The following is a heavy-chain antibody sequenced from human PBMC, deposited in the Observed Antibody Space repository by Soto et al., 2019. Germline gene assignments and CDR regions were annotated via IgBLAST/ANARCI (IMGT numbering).Heavy chain of an antibody. D-gene: IGHD6-13*01. CDR3: ARDSSSWRDAFDI. CDR1: GGSISSGGYY. J-gene: IGHJ3*02. Sequence: TRSLTCTVSGGSISSGGYYWSWIRQHPGKGLEWIGYIYYSGSTYYNPSLKSRVTISVDTSKNQFSLKLSSVAAADTAVYYCARDSSSWRDAFDIWGQGPMVTVS. CDR2: IYYSGST. V-gene: IGHV4-31*03.